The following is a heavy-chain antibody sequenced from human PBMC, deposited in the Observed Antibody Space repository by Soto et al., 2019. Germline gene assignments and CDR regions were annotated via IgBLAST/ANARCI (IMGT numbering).Heavy chain of an antibody. CDR1: GYRFRSYW. Sequence: GESLMISCKGSGYRFRSYWIPWVRQMPGKGLEWMGRIDHSDSYTNYSPSFQGHVTISADKSISTAYLQWSGLKASDTAMYYCARQAIFGVIIIAFDIWGQGTMVTVSS. D-gene: IGHD3-3*01. CDR2: IDHSDSYT. CDR3: ARQAIFGVIIIAFDI. J-gene: IGHJ3*02. V-gene: IGHV5-10-1*01.